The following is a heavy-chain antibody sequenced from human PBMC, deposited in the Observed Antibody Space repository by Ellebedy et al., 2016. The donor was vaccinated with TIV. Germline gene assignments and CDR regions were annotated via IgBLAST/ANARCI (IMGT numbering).Heavy chain of an antibody. J-gene: IGHJ4*02. CDR3: ARVLYDSSGNSLNYFDY. V-gene: IGHV4-31*03. Sequence: SETLSLXXTVSGVFIRSGGSYWSWIRQHPGKGLEWFGHIYYNGRTYYNPSLKSRSTMSVDTSKNQFSLKLSSVTAADTAVYYCARVLYDSSGNSLNYFDYWGRGTLLTVSS. CDR1: GVFIRSGGSY. D-gene: IGHD3-22*01. CDR2: IYYNGRT.